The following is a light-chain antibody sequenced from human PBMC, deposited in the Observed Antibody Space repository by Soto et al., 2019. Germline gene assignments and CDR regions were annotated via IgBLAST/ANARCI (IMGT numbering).Light chain of an antibody. J-gene: IGKJ2*01. CDR1: QSISNW. CDR2: DAS. V-gene: IGKV1-5*01. CDR3: QQYNSYSGT. Sequence: IQMTQSPSTLSASVGDRVTITCRASQSISNWLAWYQQKPGKAPKLLIYDASSLESGVPSRFSGSGSGTEFTLTISSLQPDEFATYYCQQYNSYSGTFGQGTKLEIK.